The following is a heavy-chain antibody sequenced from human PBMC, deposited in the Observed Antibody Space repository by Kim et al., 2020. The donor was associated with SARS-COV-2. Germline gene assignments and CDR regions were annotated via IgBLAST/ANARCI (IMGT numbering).Heavy chain of an antibody. CDR3: AKARAVTTVASLDY. Sequence: GGSLRLSCAASGFTFSNYAMSWVRQAPGKGLEWVSAISGSGSRTYSADSVEGRFTISRDNSKSTMYLQMNSLTAEDTAVYYCAKARAVTTVASLDYWGQGTWSPSPQ. J-gene: IGHJ4*02. CDR2: ISGSGSRT. CDR1: GFTFSNYA. V-gene: IGHV3-23*01. D-gene: IGHD4-17*01.